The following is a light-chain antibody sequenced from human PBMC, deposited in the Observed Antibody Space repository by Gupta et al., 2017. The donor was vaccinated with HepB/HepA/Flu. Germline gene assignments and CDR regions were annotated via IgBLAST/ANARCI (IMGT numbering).Light chain of an antibody. CDR3: QQRSNCLT. J-gene: IGKJ4*01. CDR1: QSVSSF. V-gene: IGKV3-11*01. Sequence: EIVLTQSPATLSLSPGERATLSCRASQSVSSFLAWYQQKPGQAPRLLIYDAFNRATGIPARFSGSGSGTDFTLTSSSLEPEDFAVYYWQQRSNCLTFGWGTMVEIK. CDR2: DAF.